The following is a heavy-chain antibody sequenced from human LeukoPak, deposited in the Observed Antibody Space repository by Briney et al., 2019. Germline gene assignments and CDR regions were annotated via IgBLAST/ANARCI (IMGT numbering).Heavy chain of an antibody. D-gene: IGHD6-6*01. CDR2: ISSSSSYI. J-gene: IGHJ4*02. V-gene: IGHV3-21*01. CDR3: ARGGSSGDY. CDR1: GFTFSSYS. Sequence: PGGSLRLSCAASGFTFSSYSMNWVRQAPGKGLEWVSSISSSSSYIYYADSVRGRFTISRDNAKNSLYLQMNSLRSEDTAVYYCARGGSSGDYWGQGTLVTVSS.